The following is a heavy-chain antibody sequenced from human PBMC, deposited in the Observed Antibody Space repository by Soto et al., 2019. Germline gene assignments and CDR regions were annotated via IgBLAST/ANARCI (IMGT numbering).Heavy chain of an antibody. CDR2: INPSGGST. Sequence: QVQLVQSGAEVKKPGASMKVSCKASGYTFTSYYMHWVRQAPGQGLEWMGVINPSGGSTSYAQKSQGRVTMTRDTSTSTVYMELSSLRSEDTDVYYCARSRLMVYDAFDIRGQGTMVTVSS. V-gene: IGHV1-46*01. CDR1: GYTFTSYY. CDR3: ARSRLMVYDAFDI. D-gene: IGHD2-8*01. J-gene: IGHJ3*02.